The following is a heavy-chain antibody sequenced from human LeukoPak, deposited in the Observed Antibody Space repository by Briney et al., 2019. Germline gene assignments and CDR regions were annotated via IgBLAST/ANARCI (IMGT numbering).Heavy chain of an antibody. CDR2: INPSGGST. CDR1: GYTFTSYY. Sequence: ASVKVSCKASGYTFTSYYMHWVRQAPGQGLEWMGIINPSGGSTSYAQKFQGRVTMTTDTSTSTAYMELRSLRSDDTAVYYCARWPRPYYDILTGYYIGGLGWFDPWGQGTLVTVSS. D-gene: IGHD3-9*01. J-gene: IGHJ5*02. CDR3: ARWPRPYYDILTGYYIGGLGWFDP. V-gene: IGHV1-46*01.